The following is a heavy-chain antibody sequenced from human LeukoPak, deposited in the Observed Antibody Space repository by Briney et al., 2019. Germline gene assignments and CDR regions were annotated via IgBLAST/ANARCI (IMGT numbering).Heavy chain of an antibody. Sequence: SETMSLTCTVSGGSISSSSYYWGWIRQPPGKGLEWIGSIYYSGSTYYNPSLKSRVTISVDTSKNQFSLKLSSVTAADTAVYYCAGPYSSSIYMDVWGKGTTVTVSS. D-gene: IGHD6-6*01. J-gene: IGHJ6*03. V-gene: IGHV4-39*01. CDR2: IYYSGST. CDR3: AGPYSSSIYMDV. CDR1: GGSISSSSYY.